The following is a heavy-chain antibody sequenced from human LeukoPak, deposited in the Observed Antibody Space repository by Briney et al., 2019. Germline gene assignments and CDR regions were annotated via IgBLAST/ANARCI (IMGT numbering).Heavy chain of an antibody. J-gene: IGHJ4*02. CDR3: ARELLSMVWGVIRTYYFDY. D-gene: IGHD3-10*01. V-gene: IGHV3-7*01. Sequence: PGGSLRLSCAASGFTFSSYWMSWVRQAPGKGLEWVANIKQDGSEKYYVDSVKGRFTISRDNAKNSLYLQMNSLRAEDTAVYYCARELLSMVWGVIRTYYFDYWGQGTLVTVSS. CDR2: IKQDGSEK. CDR1: GFTFSSYW.